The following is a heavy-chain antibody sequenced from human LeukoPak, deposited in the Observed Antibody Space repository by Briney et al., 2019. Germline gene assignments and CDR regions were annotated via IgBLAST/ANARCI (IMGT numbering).Heavy chain of an antibody. J-gene: IGHJ4*02. CDR3: AKRDGYNYDY. CDR2: INVGNGNT. Sequence: ASVKVSCKASGYTFISHAIHWVRQAPGQRLEWMGWINVGNGNTEYSQPFQGRVTITRDTSASTAYMELSSLRSEDTAVYYCAKRDGYNYDYWGQGTLVTVSS. V-gene: IGHV1-3*01. D-gene: IGHD5-24*01. CDR1: GYTFISHA.